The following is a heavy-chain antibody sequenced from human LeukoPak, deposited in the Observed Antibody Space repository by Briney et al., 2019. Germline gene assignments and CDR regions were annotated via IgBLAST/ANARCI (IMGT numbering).Heavy chain of an antibody. V-gene: IGHV1-18*01. CDR1: GYTFTSYG. CDR2: ISAYKGNT. Sequence: ASVKVSCTASGYTFTSYGIGWVRQAPGQGLEWMGWISAYKGNTNYAQKLQGRVTMTTDTSTSTAYMELRSLRSDDTAVYYCARYIAAADDYYYYYMDGWGKGTTVTVSS. D-gene: IGHD6-13*01. J-gene: IGHJ6*03. CDR3: ARYIAAADDYYYYYMDG.